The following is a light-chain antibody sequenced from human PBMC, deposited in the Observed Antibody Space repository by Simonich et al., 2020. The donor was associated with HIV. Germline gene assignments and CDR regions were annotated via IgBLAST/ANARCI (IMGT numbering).Light chain of an antibody. CDR2: DVI. Sequence: QSALTQPRSVSGSPGQSVTISCTGTSSDVGGYNYVSWYQQYPGKTPKLMIYDVIKRPAGVPDRFSGSKSGNTASLTISGLQAEDEADYYCCSYAGSNNLVFGGGTKLTVL. CDR3: CSYAGSNNLV. V-gene: IGLV2-11*01. CDR1: SSDVGGYNY. J-gene: IGLJ2*01.